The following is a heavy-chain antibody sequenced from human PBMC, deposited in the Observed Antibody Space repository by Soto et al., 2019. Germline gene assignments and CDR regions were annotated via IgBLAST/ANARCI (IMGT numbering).Heavy chain of an antibody. CDR2: INTGTAST. CDR1: GYSFSDYT. V-gene: IGHV1-3*04. Sequence: QVQLVQSGAEVKKPGASVKVSCKASGYSFSDYTMHWVRRAPGQPPEWMARINTGTASTEYSQKFQGRVTITRDTSATTAYMDLSCLRSEDTAVYYCARGPQDSYGMDVCGQGTTVTVS. CDR3: ARGPQDSYGMDV. J-gene: IGHJ6*02.